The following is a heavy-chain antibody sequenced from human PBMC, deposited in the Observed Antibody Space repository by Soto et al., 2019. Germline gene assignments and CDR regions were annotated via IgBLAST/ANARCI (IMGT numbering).Heavy chain of an antibody. J-gene: IGHJ4*02. CDR2: TYWDDDQ. D-gene: IGHD3-3*01. CDR1: GFSLKTIGIS. Sequence: QITLKESGPTLVRPTQTLTLTCSFSGFSLKTIGISVGWIRQPPGKALEWLALTYWDDDQRYSPSLKTRLTITTDASKNQVVLAMNNVDPVDTATYYCARSPSENFWSGPFDYWGPGIVVTVSS. V-gene: IGHV2-5*02. CDR3: ARSPSENFWSGPFDY.